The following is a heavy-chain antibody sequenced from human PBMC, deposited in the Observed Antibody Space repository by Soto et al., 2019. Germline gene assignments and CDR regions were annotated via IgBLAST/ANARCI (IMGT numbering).Heavy chain of an antibody. CDR3: AAPRIAVPEAFDI. CDR1: GYTLTELC. Sequence: ASVKVSCKVSGYTLTELCMHWVRQAPGKGLEWMGGFYPEDGEIIYAQKFQGRVTMTEDTSTDTAYMEMSGLRSEDTAVYYCAAPRIAVPEAFDIWGQGTMVTVSS. CDR2: FYPEDGEI. D-gene: IGHD6-19*01. V-gene: IGHV1-24*01. J-gene: IGHJ3*02.